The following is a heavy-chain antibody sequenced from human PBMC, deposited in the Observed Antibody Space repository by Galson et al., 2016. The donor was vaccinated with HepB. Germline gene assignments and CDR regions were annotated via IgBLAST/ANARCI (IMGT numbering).Heavy chain of an antibody. V-gene: IGHV4-59*01. D-gene: IGHD1-26*01. CDR2: IHYSVDT. J-gene: IGHJ6*02. Sequence: SETLSLTCTGSGDSISSYYWSWLRQPPGKGLEWVGNIHYSVDTNDKPSLTSRLPMSVDTPSNPFSLRLYSGSVAVTAVYYCARLRGRYTGRLYYYYGMDVWGQGTTVTVSS. CDR3: ARLRGRYTGRLYYYYGMDV. CDR1: GDSISSYY.